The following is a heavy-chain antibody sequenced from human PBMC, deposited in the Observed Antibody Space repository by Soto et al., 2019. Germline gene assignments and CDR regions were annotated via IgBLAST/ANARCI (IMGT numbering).Heavy chain of an antibody. J-gene: IGHJ6*02. CDR1: GFTFSSYA. V-gene: IGHV3-23*01. D-gene: IGHD6-19*01. CDR2: ISGSGGST. CDR3: ASVNIAVAGHYYYYYGMDV. Sequence: GGSLRLSCAASGFTFSSYAMSWVRQAPGKGLEWVSAISGSGGSTYYADSVKGRFTISRDNSKNTLYLQMNSLRAEDTAVYYCASVNIAVAGHYYYYYGMDVWGQGTTVTVSS.